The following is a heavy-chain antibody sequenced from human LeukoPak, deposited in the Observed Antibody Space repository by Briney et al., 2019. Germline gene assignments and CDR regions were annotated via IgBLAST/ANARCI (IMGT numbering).Heavy chain of an antibody. V-gene: IGHV3-11*04. CDR3: TRDAALVPGKNF. Sequence: TGGSLRLSCAASGFTFSDYYMSWIRQAPGKGLEWVSYISYSGSTLYYADSVKGRFTMSRDNAENSVYLQMNSLRPEDTAAYYCTRDAALVPGKNFWGQGTLVTVSS. J-gene: IGHJ4*02. CDR2: ISYSGSTL. D-gene: IGHD6-19*01. CDR1: GFTFSDYY.